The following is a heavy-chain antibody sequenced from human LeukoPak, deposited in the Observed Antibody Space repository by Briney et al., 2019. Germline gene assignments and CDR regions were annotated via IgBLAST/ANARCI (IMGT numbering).Heavy chain of an antibody. CDR2: ISYDASSK. CDR1: GFTFSSYA. J-gene: IGHJ6*02. Sequence: QPGRSLRLSCAASGFTFSSYAMHWVRQAPGKGLEWVAVISYDASSKYYTDSVTGRFTISRDNSKNTLYLQMNTLRADDTAVYFCARDLMATIYYYYGMDVWGRGTTVTVSS. CDR3: ARDLMATIYYYYGMDV. D-gene: IGHD5-24*01. V-gene: IGHV3-30-3*01.